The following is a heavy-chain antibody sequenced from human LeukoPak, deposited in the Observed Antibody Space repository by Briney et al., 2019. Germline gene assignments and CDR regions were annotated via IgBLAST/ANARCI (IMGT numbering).Heavy chain of an antibody. CDR1: GYTFTGYY. D-gene: IGHD2-2*01. J-gene: IGHJ4*02. CDR2: NNCKNGGT. CDR3: ARGDLAFVPAADRFGYYL. Sequence: GASVKVSCRASGYTFTGYYIHWVRQAPGQGLDWMGWNNCKNGGTKYAQKFQGRVTMTRATSITTAYMELTNLKSDDTAVYYCARGDLAFVPAADRFGYYLWGQGTLVTVSS. V-gene: IGHV1-2*02.